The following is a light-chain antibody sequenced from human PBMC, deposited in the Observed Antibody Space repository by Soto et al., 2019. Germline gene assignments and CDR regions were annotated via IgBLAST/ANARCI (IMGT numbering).Light chain of an antibody. J-gene: IGKJ2*01. V-gene: IGKV3-15*01. CDR2: GAS. CDR3: QQYNNWPQT. Sequence: EIVMTQSPATLSVSPGERATLSCRASQSVSSNLAWYQQKPGQAPRLLIYGASTRATGIPARFSGSGSGTEFTLTISSLQSEDFPVYYCQQYNNWPQTFGQGTKLDIK. CDR1: QSVSSN.